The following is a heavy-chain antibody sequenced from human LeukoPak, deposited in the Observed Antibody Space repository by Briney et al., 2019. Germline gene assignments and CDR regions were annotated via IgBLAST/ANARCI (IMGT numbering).Heavy chain of an antibody. D-gene: IGHD3-3*02. CDR1: GYTFSDFY. J-gene: IGHJ4*02. CDR3: ARVRLADERAWAY. V-gene: IGHV1-2*02. Sequence: ASVKVPCKASGYTFSDFYMHWVRQAPGQGLEYVGWITPKSGDTYSPQRFQGRVTMTRDASISTAYMELSSLRSDDTAVYFCARVRLADERAWAYWGQGTLVTVSS. CDR2: ITPKSGDT.